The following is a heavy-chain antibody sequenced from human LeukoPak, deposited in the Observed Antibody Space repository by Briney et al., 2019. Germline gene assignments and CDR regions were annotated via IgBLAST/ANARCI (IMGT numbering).Heavy chain of an antibody. J-gene: IGHJ5*02. V-gene: IGHV3-48*03. CDR2: ISSSGSTI. CDR1: GFTFSDYE. D-gene: IGHD2-2*01. Sequence: PGGSLRLSCAASGFTFSDYEMNWVRQAPGKGLEWVSYISSSGSTIYYADSVKGRFTISRDNAKNSLYLQMNSLRAEDTAVYYCVGLVVPAAMLKVSSWGQGTLVTVSS. CDR3: VGLVVPAAMLKVSS.